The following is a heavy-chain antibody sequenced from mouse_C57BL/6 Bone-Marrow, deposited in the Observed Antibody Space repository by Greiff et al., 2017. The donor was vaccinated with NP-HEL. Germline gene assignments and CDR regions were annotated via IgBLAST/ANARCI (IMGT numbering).Heavy chain of an antibody. Sequence: VQLQQPGAELVMPGASVKLSCKASGYTFTSYWMHWVKQRPGQGLEWIGEIDPSDGYTNYNQKFKGKSTLTVDKSSSTAYMQLSSLTSEDSAVYDCARLDWVLDYWGQGTTLTVSS. J-gene: IGHJ2*01. CDR2: IDPSDGYT. V-gene: IGHV1-69*01. CDR3: ARLDWVLDY. CDR1: GYTFTSYW. D-gene: IGHD4-1*01.